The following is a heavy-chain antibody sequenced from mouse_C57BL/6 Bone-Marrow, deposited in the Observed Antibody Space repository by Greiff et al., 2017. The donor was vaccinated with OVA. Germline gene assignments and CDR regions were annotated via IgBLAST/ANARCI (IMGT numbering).Heavy chain of an antibody. CDR3: ARAIRWLLWYFDV. V-gene: IGHV1-50*01. CDR1: GYTFTSYW. D-gene: IGHD2-3*01. Sequence: VQLQQPGAELVKPGASVKLSCTASGYTFTSYWMQWVKQRPGQGLEWIGEIDPSDSYTNYNQKFKGKATLTVDTSSSTAYMQLSNLTSEDSAVYDCARAIRWLLWYFDVWGTGTTVTVSS. CDR2: IDPSDSYT. J-gene: IGHJ1*03.